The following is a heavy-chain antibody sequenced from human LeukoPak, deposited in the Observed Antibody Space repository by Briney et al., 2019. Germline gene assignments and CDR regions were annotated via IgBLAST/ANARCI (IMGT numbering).Heavy chain of an antibody. Sequence: ASQTLSLTCTVSGGSISSGDYYWSWIRKPPGKGLEWIGYIYYSGSTYYNPSLKSRVTISVDTSKNQFSLKLSSVTAADTAVYYCARGAHYYDSSGSDYWGQGTLVTVSS. CDR1: GGSISSGDYY. CDR2: IYYSGST. D-gene: IGHD3-22*01. J-gene: IGHJ4*02. V-gene: IGHV4-30-4*01. CDR3: ARGAHYYDSSGSDY.